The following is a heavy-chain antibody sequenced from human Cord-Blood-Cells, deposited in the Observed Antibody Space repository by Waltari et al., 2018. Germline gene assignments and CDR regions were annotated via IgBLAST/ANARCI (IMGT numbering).Heavy chain of an antibody. V-gene: IGHV1-24*01. CDR2: FDPEDGET. J-gene: IGHJ3*02. CDR1: GYTLTELS. D-gene: IGHD1-26*01. Sequence: QVQLVQSGAEVKKPGASVKVSCKVSGYTLTELSMHWVRQAPGKGLEWMGSFDPEDGETIYAQKFQGRVTMTEDTSTDTAYMELSSLRSEDTAVYYCATDARPIGGSYYKFAFDIWGQGTMVTVSS. CDR3: ATDARPIGGSYYKFAFDI.